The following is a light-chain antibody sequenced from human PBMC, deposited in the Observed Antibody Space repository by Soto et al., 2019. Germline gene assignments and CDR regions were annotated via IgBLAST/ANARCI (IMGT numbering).Light chain of an antibody. Sequence: QPVLTQPPSASGTPGQSVTISCSGSSSNIGTNYVYWYQQLPGTAPKLLIYRNDQRPSGVPDRFSGSKSGTSASLAISGLRSEDEAHYCAAWDDTMIIKVFGGGTQLTVL. V-gene: IGLV1-47*01. CDR2: RND. J-gene: IGLJ2*01. CDR3: AAWDDTMIIKV. CDR1: SSNIGTNY.